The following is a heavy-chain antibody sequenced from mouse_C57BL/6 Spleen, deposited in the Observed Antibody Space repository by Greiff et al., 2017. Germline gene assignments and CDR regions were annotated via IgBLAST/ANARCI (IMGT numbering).Heavy chain of an antibody. CDR3: ARDYWVLQWYAMDY. D-gene: IGHD1-3*01. Sequence: VKLMESGPGLVQPSQSLSITCTVSGFSLTSYGVHWVRQSPGQGLAWLGVIWRGGSTDYNAAFISRLSIRKDNSKSQVFFKMNSLQADDTAIYYCARDYWVLQWYAMDYWGQGTSVTVSS. CDR1: GFSLTSYG. J-gene: IGHJ4*01. CDR2: IWRGGST. V-gene: IGHV2-2*01.